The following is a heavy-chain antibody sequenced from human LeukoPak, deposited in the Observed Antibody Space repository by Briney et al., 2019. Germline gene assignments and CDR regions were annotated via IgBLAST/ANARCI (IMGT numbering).Heavy chain of an antibody. CDR2: INTDGSST. J-gene: IGHJ4*02. D-gene: IGHD6-19*01. Sequence: PGGSLRLSCAASGFTFSSYWMHWVRRTPGKGLVWVSLINTDGSSTNYADSVKGRFTISRDNSKNTLYLQMNSLRAEDTAMYYCARSTIIAVDFDYWGQGTLVTVSS. CDR1: GFTFSSYW. CDR3: ARSTIIAVDFDY. V-gene: IGHV3-74*01.